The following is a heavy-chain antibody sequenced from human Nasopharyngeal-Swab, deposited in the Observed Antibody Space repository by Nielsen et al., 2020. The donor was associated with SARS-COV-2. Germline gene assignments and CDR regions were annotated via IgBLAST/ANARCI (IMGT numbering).Heavy chain of an antibody. V-gene: IGHV4-34*01. J-gene: IGHJ4*02. D-gene: IGHD6-6*01. CDR3: ATSIAARPGSDFDY. Sequence: WIRQPPGKGLEWIGEINHSGSTNYNPSLKSRVTISVDTSKNQFSLKLSSVTAADTAVYYCATSIAARPGSDFDYWGQGTLVTVLL. CDR2: INHSGST.